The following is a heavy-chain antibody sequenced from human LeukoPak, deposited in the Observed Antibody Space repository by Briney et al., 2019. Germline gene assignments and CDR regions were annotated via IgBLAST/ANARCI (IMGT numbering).Heavy chain of an antibody. CDR2: IYYTETD. Sequence: AETLSLPCTVSGGSMNNYYWSWIRQPPGKGLEWIGYIYYTETDNYNPSLKGRLTISVDTSKSQFSLKLSSVTAADTAVYYCARHNLGCTSTGCYNYAMDVWGQGTTVTVSS. D-gene: IGHD2-2*02. J-gene: IGHJ6*02. CDR3: ARHNLGCTSTGCYNYAMDV. CDR1: GGSMNNYY. V-gene: IGHV4-59*08.